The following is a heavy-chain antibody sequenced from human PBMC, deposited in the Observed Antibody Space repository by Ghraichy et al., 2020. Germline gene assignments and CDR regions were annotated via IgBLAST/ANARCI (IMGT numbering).Heavy chain of an antibody. CDR1: GFTFSSYW. CDR2: IKQDGSEK. D-gene: IGHD5-18*01. V-gene: IGHV3-7*03. CDR3: TGDSGWLSVY. J-gene: IGHJ4*02. Sequence: GGSQRLSCAAAGFTFSSYWMSWVRQAPGKGPEWVANIKQDGSEKYYVDSVKGRFTIARDNAKNSLSLQMNSLRVEDTAVYYCTGDSGWLSVYWGQGTLVTVSS.